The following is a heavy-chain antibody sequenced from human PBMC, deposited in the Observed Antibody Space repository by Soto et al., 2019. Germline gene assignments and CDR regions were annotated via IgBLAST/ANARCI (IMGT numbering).Heavy chain of an antibody. D-gene: IGHD3-10*01. CDR2: ISGYNGNT. CDR3: ARDEGIRGLEF. CDR1: GYTFSNYG. Sequence: QVQLVQSGPEVKKPGASVKVSCKASGYTFSNYGISWVRQAPGQGLEWMGWISGYNGNTAYARNLQDRVTMTIDAPTTTAYMELRSLISDDTAVYYCARDEGIRGLEFRGLGTLVTVSS. V-gene: IGHV1-18*04. J-gene: IGHJ4*02.